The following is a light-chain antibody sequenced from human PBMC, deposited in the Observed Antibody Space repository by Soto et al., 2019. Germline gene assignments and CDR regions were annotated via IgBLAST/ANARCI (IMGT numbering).Light chain of an antibody. V-gene: IGLV1-40*01. CDR2: VNC. J-gene: IGLJ2*01. Sequence: QSVLTQPPSVSGAPGQRVTISCTGSSSNIGAGYDVHWYQQLPGTAPKLLIYVNCNRPSGVPDRFSGSKSDTSASLAITGLQAEDEADYYCQSYDSSLSAVVFGGGTKVTVL. CDR3: QSYDSSLSAVV. CDR1: SSNIGAGYD.